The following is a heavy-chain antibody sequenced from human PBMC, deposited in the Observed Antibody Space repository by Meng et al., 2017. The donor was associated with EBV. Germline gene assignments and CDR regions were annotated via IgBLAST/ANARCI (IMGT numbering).Heavy chain of an antibody. CDR1: GDSISSRSYY. CDR2: VYYSGNS. CDR3: ARVSFYDYWSGYSFNWFDP. D-gene: IGHD3-3*01. J-gene: IGHJ5*02. V-gene: IGHV4-39*01. Sequence: QLQLYQSGPGLVKPSETLFLTCTVAGDSISSRSYYWGWIRQSPGKGLEWIGNVYYSGNSYYNPSLKSRVTISVDTSKNQFYLKLISVTAADTAVYFCARVSFYDYWSGYSFNWFDPWGQGTLVNVSS.